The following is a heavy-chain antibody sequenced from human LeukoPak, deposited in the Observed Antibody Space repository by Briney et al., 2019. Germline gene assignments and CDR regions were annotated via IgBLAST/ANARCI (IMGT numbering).Heavy chain of an antibody. CDR2: ISHSGTT. CDR3: ARFGSTSGRGFDP. J-gene: IGHJ5*02. Sequence: PSETLSLTCAVSGYSISSAYYWGWIRQPAGKGLEWFGTISHSGTTYFNPSLKSRVTIFLDTSKNQFSLKLTSVTAADTAVYYCARFGSTSGRGFDPWGQGTLVTVSS. D-gene: IGHD2-2*01. V-gene: IGHV4-38-2*01. CDR1: GYSISSAYY.